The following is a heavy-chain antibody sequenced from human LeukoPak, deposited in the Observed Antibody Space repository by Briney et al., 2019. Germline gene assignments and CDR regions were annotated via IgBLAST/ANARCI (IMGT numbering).Heavy chain of an antibody. D-gene: IGHD3-16*02. Sequence: GGSLRLSCAASGFTFSSYEMNWVRQAPGKGLEWVSNISSSGSTIYYADSVKGRFTISRDNAKNPLYLQMNSLRAEDTAVYYCARESFTFGGVIAPDFDYWGQGTLVTVSS. V-gene: IGHV3-48*03. J-gene: IGHJ4*02. CDR2: ISSSGSTI. CDR1: GFTFSSYE. CDR3: ARESFTFGGVIAPDFDY.